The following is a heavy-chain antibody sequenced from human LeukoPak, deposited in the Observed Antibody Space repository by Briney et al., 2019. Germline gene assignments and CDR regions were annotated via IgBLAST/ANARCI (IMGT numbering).Heavy chain of an antibody. D-gene: IGHD1-26*01. CDR1: GFTVSGNY. J-gene: IGHJ4*02. V-gene: IGHV3-53*01. CDR2: IYSGGST. CDR3: ASSSGSWGFDY. Sequence: GGSLRLSCAASGFTVSGNYMSWVRQAPGKGLEWVSVIYSGGSTNYGDCVKGRFTISRENSKNTLYHQMNSLGAEDTAVYYCASSSGSWGFDYWGQGTLVSVSS.